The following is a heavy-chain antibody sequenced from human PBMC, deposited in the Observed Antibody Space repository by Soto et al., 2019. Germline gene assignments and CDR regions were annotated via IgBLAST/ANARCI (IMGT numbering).Heavy chain of an antibody. Sequence: SVKVSCKASGGTFSSHAISWVRQAPGQGLEWMGGIIPIFGTANYAQKFQGRVTITADKSTSTAYMELSSLRSEDTAVYYCARGIAARPGYYYGMDVWGQGTTVTVSS. CDR1: GGTFSSHA. V-gene: IGHV1-69*06. J-gene: IGHJ6*02. CDR2: IIPIFGTA. D-gene: IGHD6-6*01. CDR3: ARGIAARPGYYYGMDV.